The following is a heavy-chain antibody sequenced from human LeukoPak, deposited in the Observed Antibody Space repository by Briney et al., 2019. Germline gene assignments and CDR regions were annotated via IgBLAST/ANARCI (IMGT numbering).Heavy chain of an antibody. Sequence: AGGSLRLSCAVSGFTFSSYAMSWVRQSPEEGVEWVLAISGSGGSTYYADAVKGRFTISRDNSKNTLYLQMNSLRAEDTAVYYCAKVRGYSYGYDLDYWGQGTLVTVSS. J-gene: IGHJ4*02. CDR3: AKVRGYSYGYDLDY. CDR1: GFTFSSYA. CDR2: ISGSGGST. D-gene: IGHD5-18*01. V-gene: IGHV3-23*01.